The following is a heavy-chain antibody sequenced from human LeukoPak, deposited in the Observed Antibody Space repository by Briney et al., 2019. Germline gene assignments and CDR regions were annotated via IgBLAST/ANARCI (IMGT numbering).Heavy chain of an antibody. Sequence: PGGSLRLSCAASGFTFSSSGMGWVRQAPGKGLECVSPITGSGGSTSYTDSVKGRFTISRDNSKNTLYLQMNSLRAEDTAVYYCARGRNTGRQFYCDYWGQGTLVTVAS. J-gene: IGHJ4*02. V-gene: IGHV3-23*01. CDR2: ITGSGGST. CDR3: ARGRNTGRQFYCDY. CDR1: GFTFSSSG. D-gene: IGHD5-18*01.